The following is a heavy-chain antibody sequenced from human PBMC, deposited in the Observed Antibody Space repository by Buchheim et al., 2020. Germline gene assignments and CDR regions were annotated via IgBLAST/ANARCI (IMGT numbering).Heavy chain of an antibody. D-gene: IGHD2-2*01. Sequence: QLQLQESGPGLVKPSETLSLTCTVSGGSISSGGYYWSWIRQHPGKGLEWIGYIYSSGSTSYNPSLQSRVTISVDPSKNQFSLKLSSVTAADTAVYYCARGVVVVPAANWFDPWGQGTL. CDR2: IYSSGST. CDR3: ARGVVVVPAANWFDP. J-gene: IGHJ5*02. CDR1: GGSISSGGYY. V-gene: IGHV4-31*03.